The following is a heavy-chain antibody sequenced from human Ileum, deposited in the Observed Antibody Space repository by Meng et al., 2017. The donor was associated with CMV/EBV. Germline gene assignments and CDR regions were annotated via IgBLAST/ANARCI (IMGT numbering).Heavy chain of an antibody. D-gene: IGHD6-19*01. CDR1: GFIFDNFV. CDR2: ISASSYTT. Sequence: GESLKISCVASGFIFDNFVMDWVRQAPGKGLEWVSSISASSYTTNYADSVKDRFTVSRDNSKYTLDLQMNTLHAEDTAIYYCTKGNLYSSGCHAFDIWGQGTMVTVSS. V-gene: IGHV3-23*01. J-gene: IGHJ3*02. CDR3: TKGNLYSSGCHAFDI.